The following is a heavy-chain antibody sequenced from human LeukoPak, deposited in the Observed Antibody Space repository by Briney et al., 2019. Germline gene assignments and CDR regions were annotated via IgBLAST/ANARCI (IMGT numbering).Heavy chain of an antibody. CDR2: ISGSGGST. Sequence: PWGSLRLSCAASGFTFSSYAMSWVRQAPGKGLEWVSAISGSGGSTYYADSVKGRFTISRDNSKNTLYLQMNSLRAEDTAVYYCAKGIVGYCSSTSCYLPDYWGQGTLVTVSS. D-gene: IGHD2-2*01. J-gene: IGHJ4*02. CDR1: GFTFSSYA. CDR3: AKGIVGYCSSTSCYLPDY. V-gene: IGHV3-23*01.